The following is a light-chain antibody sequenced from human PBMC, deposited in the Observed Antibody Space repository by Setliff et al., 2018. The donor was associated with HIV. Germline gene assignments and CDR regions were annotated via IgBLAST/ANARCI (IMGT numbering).Light chain of an antibody. Sequence: YELTQPPSVSVAPGKTARITCGGNNIGSKSVHWYQQKPGQAPVLVVYDASDRPSGIPERFSGSNTGNTATLTISRVEAGDEADYYCQVWDSSSDHHVFGTGTKVTVL. V-gene: IGLV3-21*03. J-gene: IGLJ1*01. CDR2: DAS. CDR1: NIGSKS. CDR3: QVWDSSSDHHV.